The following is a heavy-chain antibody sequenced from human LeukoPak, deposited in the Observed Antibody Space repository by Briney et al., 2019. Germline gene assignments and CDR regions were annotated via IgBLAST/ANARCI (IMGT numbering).Heavy chain of an antibody. CDR1: GGSISSYY. J-gene: IGHJ4*02. D-gene: IGHD1-26*01. CDR2: IYHSGSA. V-gene: IGHV4-59*01. Sequence: SETLSLTCTVSGGSISSYYWSWIRQSPEKGLEWIGYIYHSGSANYNPSLKSRVTISVDTSKNQFSLKLSSVTAADTAVYYCARGGGFGSPPGFWGQGTLVTVSS. CDR3: ARGGGFGSPPGF.